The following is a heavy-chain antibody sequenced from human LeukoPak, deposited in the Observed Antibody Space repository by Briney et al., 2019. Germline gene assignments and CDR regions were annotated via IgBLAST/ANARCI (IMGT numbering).Heavy chain of an antibody. D-gene: IGHD4-17*01. Sequence: GGSLRLSCAASGFAVSSNYMSWVRQAPGKGLEWVSVIYSGGSTYYADSVKGRVTISRDNSKNTLYLQMNSLRAEDTAVYYCARGDYGDSSFDYWGQGTLVTVSS. J-gene: IGHJ4*02. CDR3: ARGDYGDSSFDY. V-gene: IGHV3-66*01. CDR1: GFAVSSNY. CDR2: IYSGGST.